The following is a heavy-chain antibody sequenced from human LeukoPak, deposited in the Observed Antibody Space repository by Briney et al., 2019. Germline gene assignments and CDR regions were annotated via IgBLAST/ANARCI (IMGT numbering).Heavy chain of an antibody. CDR1: GGSISRSDW. CDR3: ARLRGAMTPVTSDFDY. V-gene: IGHV4-4*02. J-gene: IGHJ4*02. D-gene: IGHD4-17*01. Sequence: SETLSLTCAVSGGSISRSDWWSWVRQSPGKGLEWIGEIFHSGSTKYNPSLKSRLTIFVDTSKNQFSLDLSSVTAADTAVYYCARLRGAMTPVTSDFDYWGQGILVTVSS. CDR2: IFHSGST.